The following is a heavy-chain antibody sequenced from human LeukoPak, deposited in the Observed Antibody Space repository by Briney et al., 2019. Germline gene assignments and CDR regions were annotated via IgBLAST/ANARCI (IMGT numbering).Heavy chain of an antibody. CDR2: IRSKANSYAT. J-gene: IGHJ6*03. V-gene: IGHV3-73*01. CDR1: GFTFSGSA. Sequence: GGSLRLSCAASGFTFSGSAMHWVRQASGKGLEWVGRIRSKANSYATAYAASVKGRSTISRDDSKNTAYLQMNSLKTEDTAVYYCIGSSSSSEYYYYMDVWGKGTTVTVSS. CDR3: IGSSSSSEYYYYMDV. D-gene: IGHD6-6*01.